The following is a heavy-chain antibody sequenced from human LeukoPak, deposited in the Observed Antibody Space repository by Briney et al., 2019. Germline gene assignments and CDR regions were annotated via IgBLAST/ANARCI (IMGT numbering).Heavy chain of an antibody. V-gene: IGHV3-48*03. J-gene: IGHJ4*02. CDR3: VRDQGTWEYDF. CDR1: GFIFSSYA. CDR2: INSGGSSI. Sequence: PGGSLRLSCAASGFIFSSYAMNWVRQAPGKGLEWVSYINSGGSSIYYAVSVRGRFTISRDNAKNSLYLQMNTLRAEDTAVYYCVRDQGTWEYDFWGQGTLVTVSS. D-gene: IGHD1-1*01.